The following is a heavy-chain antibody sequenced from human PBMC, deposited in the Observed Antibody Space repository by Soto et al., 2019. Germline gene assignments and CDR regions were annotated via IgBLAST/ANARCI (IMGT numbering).Heavy chain of an antibody. CDR2: IYYSGST. D-gene: IGHD4-17*01. V-gene: IGHV4-59*01. Sequence: PSETLSLTCTVSGGSISSYYWSWIRQPPGKGLEWIGYIYYSGSTNYNPSLKSRVTISVDTSKNQFSLKLSSVTAADTAVYYCARSEDYCDPSYDYYMDASGKGTTVAVS. CDR1: GGSISSYY. CDR3: ARSEDYCDPSYDYYMDA. J-gene: IGHJ6*03.